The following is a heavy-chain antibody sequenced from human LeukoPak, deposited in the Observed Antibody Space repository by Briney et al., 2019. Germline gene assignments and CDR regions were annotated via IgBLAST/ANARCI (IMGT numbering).Heavy chain of an antibody. CDR3: AREWSSGWSRRDDAFDI. D-gene: IGHD6-19*01. CDR2: IYTSGST. J-gene: IGHJ3*02. CDR1: GGSIRSGSYY. Sequence: TLSLTCTVSGGSIRSGSYYWSWIRQPAGKGLEWIGRIYTSGSTNYNPSLKSRVTISVDTSKNQFSLKLSSVTAADTAVYYCAREWSSGWSRRDDAFDIWGQGTMVTVSS. V-gene: IGHV4-61*02.